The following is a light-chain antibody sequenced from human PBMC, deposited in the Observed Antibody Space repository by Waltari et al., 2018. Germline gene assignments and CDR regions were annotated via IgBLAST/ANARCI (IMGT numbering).Light chain of an antibody. Sequence: DIVMTQSPDSLAVSLGERATINCKSSQTLLYSSNNKNYLAWYQQKPGQPPKLLIYWASARESGVPDRFSGSGSGTDFTLTISSLQAEDVAVYYCQQYYSNPPTFGQGTRLEIK. CDR2: WAS. J-gene: IGKJ5*01. CDR3: QQYYSNPPT. CDR1: QTLLYSSNNKNY. V-gene: IGKV4-1*01.